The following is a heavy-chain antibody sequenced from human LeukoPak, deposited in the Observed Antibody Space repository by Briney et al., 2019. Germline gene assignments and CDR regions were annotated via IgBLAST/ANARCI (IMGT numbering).Heavy chain of an antibody. CDR3: ANLPYNWNEYFDDY. CDR1: GFTFTNYG. V-gene: IGHV3-30*02. D-gene: IGHD1-1*01. J-gene: IGHJ4*02. CDR2: IASDGNYR. Sequence: PGGSLRLSCAASGFTFTNYGMHWVRQAPGKGVEWVAYIASDGNYRDYVVSVRGRFTVSRDNSKNTLYLQMDSLRAEDTAVYYCANLPYNWNEYFDDYWGQGTLVTVSS.